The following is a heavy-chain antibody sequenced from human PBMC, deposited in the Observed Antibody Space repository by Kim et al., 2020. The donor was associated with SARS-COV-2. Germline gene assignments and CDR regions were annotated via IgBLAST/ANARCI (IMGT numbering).Heavy chain of an antibody. D-gene: IGHD6-13*01. CDR1: GFTVSSNY. CDR2: IYSGGST. V-gene: IGHV3-53*01. Sequence: GGSLRLSCAASGFTVSSNYMSWVRQAPGKGLEWVSVIYSGGSTYYADSVKGRFTISRDTSKNTLYLQMNSLSAEDTAVYYCARDSRDYYYYGMDVWGQGTTVTVSS. J-gene: IGHJ6*02. CDR3: ARDSRDYYYYGMDV.